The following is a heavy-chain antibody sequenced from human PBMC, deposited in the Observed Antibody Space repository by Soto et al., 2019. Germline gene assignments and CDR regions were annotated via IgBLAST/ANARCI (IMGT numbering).Heavy chain of an antibody. Sequence: EVQLLESGGGLVQPGGSLRLSCAASGFTLSSYTMSWVRQAPGKGLEWVSASSGSGGSTDYADSVKGRFTISRDNSKNTLYLQMNSLRAEDTAVYYCAKDGIVVVTAISWGQGTLVTVSS. V-gene: IGHV3-23*01. CDR1: GFTLSSYT. D-gene: IGHD2-21*02. J-gene: IGHJ4*02. CDR3: AKDGIVVVTAIS. CDR2: SSGSGGST.